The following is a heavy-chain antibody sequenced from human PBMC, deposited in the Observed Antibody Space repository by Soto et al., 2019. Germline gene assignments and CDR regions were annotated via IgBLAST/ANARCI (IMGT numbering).Heavy chain of an antibody. CDR3: AGVKVATDLYYYYGMDV. CDR2: IIPIFGTA. D-gene: IGHD5-12*01. Sequence: QVQLVQSGAEVKKPGSSVKVSCKASGGTFSSYAMSWVRQAPGQGLEWMGGIIPIFGTANYAQQFQGRVTINADKSTTTADMELSSLRSYDTTVYYCAGVKVATDLYYYYGMDVWGQGTTVTVSS. V-gene: IGHV1-69*06. CDR1: GGTFSSYA. J-gene: IGHJ6*02.